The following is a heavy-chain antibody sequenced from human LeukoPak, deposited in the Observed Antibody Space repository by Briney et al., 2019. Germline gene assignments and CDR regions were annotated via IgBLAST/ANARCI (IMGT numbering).Heavy chain of an antibody. V-gene: IGHV1-69*13. CDR1: GGTFSSYA. CDR3: AREDSGGSGSSYYYYYGMDV. D-gene: IGHD3-10*01. Sequence: SVKVSCKASGGTFSSYAISRVRQAPGQGLEWMGGIIPIFGTANYAQKFQGRVTITADESTSTAYKELSSLRSEDTAVYYCAREDSGGSGSSYYYYYGMDVWGQGTTVTVSS. J-gene: IGHJ6*02. CDR2: IIPIFGTA.